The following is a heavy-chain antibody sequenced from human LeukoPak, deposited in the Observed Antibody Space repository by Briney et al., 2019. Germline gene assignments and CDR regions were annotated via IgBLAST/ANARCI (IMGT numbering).Heavy chain of an antibody. CDR1: GFTFSSYG. V-gene: IGHV3-30*03. CDR2: ISYDGSNK. D-gene: IGHD1-26*01. Sequence: GGSLRLSCAASGFTFSSYGMHWVRQAPGKGLEWVAVISYDGSNKYYADSVKGRFTISRDNSKNTLYLQMNSLRAEDTAVYYCARDSFRGSYSDYWGQGTLVTVSS. CDR3: ARDSFRGSYSDY. J-gene: IGHJ4*02.